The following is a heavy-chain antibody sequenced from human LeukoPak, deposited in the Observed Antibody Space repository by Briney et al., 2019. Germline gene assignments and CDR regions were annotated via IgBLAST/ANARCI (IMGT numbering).Heavy chain of an antibody. CDR3: ARGRYNWRGEGENWFDP. Sequence: GGSLRLSCAASGFSFSSYSMNWVRQAPGKGLEWVSCISSGSSYIYEADSVKGRFTISRDNAKNSLYLQMNSLRAEDTAVYYCARGRYNWRGEGENWFDPWGQGTLVSVSS. D-gene: IGHD1-20*01. CDR1: GFSFSSYS. V-gene: IGHV3-21*01. J-gene: IGHJ5*02. CDR2: ISSGSSYI.